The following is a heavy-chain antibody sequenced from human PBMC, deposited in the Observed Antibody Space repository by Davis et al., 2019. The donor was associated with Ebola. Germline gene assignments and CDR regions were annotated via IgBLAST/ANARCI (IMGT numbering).Heavy chain of an antibody. CDR3: ARDMGMVHEANWFDP. J-gene: IGHJ5*02. CDR1: GYTFTSYG. V-gene: IGHV1-18*01. D-gene: IGHD3-10*01. Sequence: AASVKVSCKASGYTFTSYGISWVRQAPGQGLEWMGWISGYNGNTNYAQKFQGRVTMTTDTSTSTAYMELRSLRSDDTAVYYCARDMGMVHEANWFDPWGQGTLVTVSS. CDR2: ISGYNGNT.